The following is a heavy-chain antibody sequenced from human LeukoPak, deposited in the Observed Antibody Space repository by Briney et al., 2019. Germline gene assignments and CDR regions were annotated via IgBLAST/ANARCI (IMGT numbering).Heavy chain of an antibody. V-gene: IGHV4-59*12. D-gene: IGHD6-13*01. J-gene: IGHJ5*02. CDR1: GGSISSYY. Sequence: SETLSLTCTVSGGSISSYYWSWIRQTPGKGLEWIGSIYHSGSTYYNPSLKSRVTISIDTSKNQFSLKLSSVTAADTAVYYCARDGELLSSSWFWFDPWGQGTLVTVSS. CDR2: IYHSGST. CDR3: ARDGELLSSSWFWFDP.